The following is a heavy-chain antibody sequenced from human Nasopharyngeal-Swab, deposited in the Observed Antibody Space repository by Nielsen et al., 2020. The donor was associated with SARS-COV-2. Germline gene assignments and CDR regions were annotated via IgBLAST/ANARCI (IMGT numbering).Heavy chain of an antibody. J-gene: IGHJ6*03. D-gene: IGHD3-3*01. CDR1: GYTFTSYY. CDR3: ARGIGVLRFLEWSHMDV. V-gene: IGHV1-46*01. Sequence: ASVKVSCKASGYTFTSYYMHWVRQAPGQGLEWMGIINPSGGSTSYAQKFQGRVTVTRDTSTSTVYMELSSLRSEDTAVYYCARGIGVLRFLEWSHMDVWGKGTTVTVSS. CDR2: INPSGGST.